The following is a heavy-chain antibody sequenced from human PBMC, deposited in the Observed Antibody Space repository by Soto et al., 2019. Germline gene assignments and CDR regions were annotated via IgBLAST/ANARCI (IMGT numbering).Heavy chain of an antibody. CDR1: GGSISSGGYY. CDR3: ARDSLQDRFLV. D-gene: IGHD3-3*01. Sequence: SETLSLTCTVSGGSISSGGYYWSWIRQHPGKGLEWIGYIYYSGSTYYNQSLKSRVTISVDTSKNQFSLKLSSVTAADTAVYYCARDSLQDRFLVWGQGTLVTVSS. CDR2: IYYSGST. V-gene: IGHV4-31*03. J-gene: IGHJ4*02.